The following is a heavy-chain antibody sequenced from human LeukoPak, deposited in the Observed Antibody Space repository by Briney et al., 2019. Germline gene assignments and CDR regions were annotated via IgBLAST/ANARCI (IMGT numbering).Heavy chain of an antibody. J-gene: IGHJ4*02. D-gene: IGHD6-13*01. CDR2: ISSSSSSI. V-gene: IGHV3-48*01. Sequence: GGSLRLSCAASGFTFSSYSMNWVRQAPGKGLEWVSYISSSSSSIHYADSVKGRFTISRDDAKNSLYLQMNSLRAEDTAVYYCARDLAAGFDYWGQGTLVTVSS. CDR1: GFTFSSYS. CDR3: ARDLAAGFDY.